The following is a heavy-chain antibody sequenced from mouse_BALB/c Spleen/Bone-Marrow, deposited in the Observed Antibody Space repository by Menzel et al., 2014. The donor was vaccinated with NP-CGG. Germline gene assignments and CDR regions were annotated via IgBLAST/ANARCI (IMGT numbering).Heavy chain of an antibody. CDR2: ISPGDGVI. D-gene: IGHD4-1*01. CDR3: KRSLGRFAY. V-gene: IGHV1S53*02. Sequence: QVQLKESDAELVKPGASVEISCKASGYTFTDHAIHWVKQKPEQGLEWIGYISPGDGVIKYNEKFKGKAILTADKSSSTAYMQLNSLTSEDSAVYFCKRSLGRFAYWGQGTLVTVSA. CDR1: GYTFTDHA. J-gene: IGHJ3*01.